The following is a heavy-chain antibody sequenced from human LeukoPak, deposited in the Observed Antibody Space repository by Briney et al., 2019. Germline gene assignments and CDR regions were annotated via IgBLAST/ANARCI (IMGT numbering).Heavy chain of an antibody. V-gene: IGHV1-18*01. CDR2: ISAYNGNT. Sequence: ASVKVSCKASGYTFTSYGISGVRQAPGQGLEWMGWISAYNGNTHYAQKFQGRVTMTRDTSINTAYMEVSSLRSDDTAVYYCARATAYTYGSNFGYWGQGTLVTVSS. J-gene: IGHJ4*02. D-gene: IGHD5-18*01. CDR3: ARATAYTYGSNFGY. CDR1: GYTFTSYG.